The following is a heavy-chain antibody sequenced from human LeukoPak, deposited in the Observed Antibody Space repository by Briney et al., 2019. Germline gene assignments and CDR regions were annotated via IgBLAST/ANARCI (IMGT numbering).Heavy chain of an antibody. V-gene: IGHV1-2*02. Sequence: ASVKVSCKVSGYTFTDYYMHWVQQAPGQGLEWMGWINPNSGGTNYAQKFQGRVTMTRDTSISTAYMELSRLRSDDTAVYYCAREGSGWPFDYWGQGTLVTVSS. CDR3: AREGSGWPFDY. CDR2: INPNSGGT. J-gene: IGHJ4*02. CDR1: GYTFTDYY. D-gene: IGHD6-19*01.